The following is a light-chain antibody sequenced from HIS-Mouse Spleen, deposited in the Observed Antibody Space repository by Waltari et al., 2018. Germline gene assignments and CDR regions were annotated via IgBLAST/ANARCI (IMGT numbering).Light chain of an antibody. CDR1: ALPKKY. CDR3: YSTDSSGNHRV. J-gene: IGLJ2*01. V-gene: IGLV3-10*01. CDR2: EDS. Sequence: SYELPQPPSVSVSPGQTARITCSGDALPKKYASWYQQKSGQAPGLVIYEDSKRPSGIPERFSGSSSGTMATLTISGAQVEDEADYYCYSTDSSGNHRVFGGGTKLTVL.